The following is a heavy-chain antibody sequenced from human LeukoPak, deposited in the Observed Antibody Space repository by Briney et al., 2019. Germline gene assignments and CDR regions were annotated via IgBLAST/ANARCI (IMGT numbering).Heavy chain of an antibody. CDR1: GFTFSSYA. CDR3: AREAPVAAVGRSWFDP. V-gene: IGHV3-23*01. Sequence: GRSLRLSCAASGFTFSSYAMSSVRQAAGKGLELVSTISGGGVTTYYADSVKGRLTISRDNSKNTVSLQMNSLRDDDTAVYFCAREAPVAAVGRSWFDPWGQGTLVTVSS. J-gene: IGHJ5*02. D-gene: IGHD6-13*01. CDR2: ISGGGVTT.